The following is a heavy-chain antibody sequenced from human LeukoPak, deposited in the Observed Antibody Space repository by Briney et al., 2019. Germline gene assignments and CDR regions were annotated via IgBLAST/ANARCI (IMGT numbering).Heavy chain of an antibody. CDR1: GGSISSYY. D-gene: IGHD5-24*01. J-gene: IGHJ3*02. Sequence: SETLSLTCTVSGGSISSYYWSWIRQPAGKGLEWIGRIYTTGSTNYNPSLKSRVTMSADTSKNQFSLKLSSVTAADTAVYYCARVMYGLQLPGAFDIWGRGTVVTVSS. CDR2: IYTTGST. CDR3: ARVMYGLQLPGAFDI. V-gene: IGHV4-4*07.